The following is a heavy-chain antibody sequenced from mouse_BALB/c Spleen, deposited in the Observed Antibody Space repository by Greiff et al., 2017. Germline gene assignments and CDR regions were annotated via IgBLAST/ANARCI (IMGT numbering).Heavy chain of an antibody. CDR2: ISSGSSTI. CDR1: GFTFSSFG. CDR3: ARKTYYRYDEYYFDY. D-gene: IGHD2-14*01. J-gene: IGHJ2*01. Sequence: EVQLVESGGGLVQPGGSRKLSCAASGFTFSSFGMHWVRQAPEKGLEWVAYISSGSSTIYYADTVKGRFTISRDNPKNTLFLQMTSLRSEDTAMYYCARKTYYRYDEYYFDYWGQGTTLTVSS. V-gene: IGHV5-17*02.